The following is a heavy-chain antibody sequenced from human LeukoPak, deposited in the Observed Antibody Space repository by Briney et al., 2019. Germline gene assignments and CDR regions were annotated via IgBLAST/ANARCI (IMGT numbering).Heavy chain of an antibody. CDR1: GGSIISYY. CDR2: IYYSGST. J-gene: IGHJ4*02. D-gene: IGHD3-3*01. CDR3: ARLAIFGVVSFDY. V-gene: IGHV4-59*01. Sequence: SETLSLTCTVSGGSIISYYWSRIRQPPGKGLEWIGYIYYSGSTNYNPSLKSRVTISVDTSKNQFSLKLSSVTAADTAVYYCARLAIFGVVSFDYWGQGTLVTVSS.